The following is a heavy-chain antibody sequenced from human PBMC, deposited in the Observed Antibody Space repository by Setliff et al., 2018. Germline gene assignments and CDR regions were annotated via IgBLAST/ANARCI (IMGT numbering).Heavy chain of an antibody. CDR3: ARWRSSSPDDF. Sequence: PGGSLRLSCAASGFTFSDFYMIWIRQVPRKGLEYVASIKHDGSEKYYVDSVRGRFTISRDNAKNSLYLQMDSLRDEDTAVYYCARWRSSSPDDFWGQGTLVTVSS. D-gene: IGHD6-6*01. CDR1: GFTFSDFY. CDR2: IKHDGSEK. V-gene: IGHV3-7*01. J-gene: IGHJ4*02.